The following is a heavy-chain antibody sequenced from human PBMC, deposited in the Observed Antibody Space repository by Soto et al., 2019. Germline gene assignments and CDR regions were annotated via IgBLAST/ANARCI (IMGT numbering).Heavy chain of an antibody. V-gene: IGHV4-39*01. CDR2: VYYSGST. J-gene: IGHJ6*02. D-gene: IGHD3-22*01. CDR1: GGSVSSSSYY. CDR3: ARGHYYSCGYYPAIVYYSYGMDV. Sequence: SETLSLTCTVSGGSVSSSSYYWGWVRQPPGKGLEWIGSVYYSGSTYYNPSLESRVTISVDKSKNQFSLKLISVTAADTAVYYCARGHYYSCGYYPAIVYYSYGMDVWGQETTVTVSS.